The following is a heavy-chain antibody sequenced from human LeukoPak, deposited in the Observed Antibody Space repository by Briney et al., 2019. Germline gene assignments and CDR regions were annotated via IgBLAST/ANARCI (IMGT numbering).Heavy chain of an antibody. CDR1: GDSISSSKKY. CDR2: IYYSGNT. CDR3: ARSRSSGWYDL. Sequence: SETLSLTCTVSGDSISSSKKYWGWVRQPPGKGLEWIGSIYYSGNTYYNPSLKSRVTISLDTSRNQFSLRLSSVTAADTAVYYCARSRSSGWYDLWGQGTLVTVSS. V-gene: IGHV4-39*07. D-gene: IGHD6-19*01. J-gene: IGHJ5*02.